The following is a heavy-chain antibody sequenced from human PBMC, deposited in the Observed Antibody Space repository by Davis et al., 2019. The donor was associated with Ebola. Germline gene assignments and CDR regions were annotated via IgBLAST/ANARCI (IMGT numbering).Heavy chain of an antibody. CDR1: GFTMSSTW. CDR2: IYDQST. Sequence: GGSLRLSCEASGFTMSSTWMSWVRQAPGKELEWVSVIYDQSTAYADAVRGRFIISRDKSNNTLYLEMSSLRVDDTAVYYCATTQWLREFDNWGQGTLVTVSS. CDR3: ATTQWLREFDN. D-gene: IGHD6-19*01. V-gene: IGHV3-53*05. J-gene: IGHJ4*02.